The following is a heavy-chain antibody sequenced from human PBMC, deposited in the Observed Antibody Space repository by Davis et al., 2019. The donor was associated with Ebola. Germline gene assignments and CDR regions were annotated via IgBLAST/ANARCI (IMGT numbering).Heavy chain of an antibody. Sequence: PGGSLRLSCAASAFTFSSYAMSWVRQAPGKGLEWVSAISGSGGSTYYADSVKGRFTISRDNSKNTLYLQMNSLRAEDTAVYYCATYSSGWYYFDYWGQGTLVTVSS. D-gene: IGHD6-19*01. CDR2: ISGSGGST. J-gene: IGHJ4*02. V-gene: IGHV3-23*01. CDR1: AFTFSSYA. CDR3: ATYSSGWYYFDY.